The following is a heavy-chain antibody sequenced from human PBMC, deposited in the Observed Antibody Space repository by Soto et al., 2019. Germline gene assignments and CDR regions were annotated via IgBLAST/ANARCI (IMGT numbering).Heavy chain of an antibody. J-gene: IGHJ5*02. CDR3: ATCGSSGYYGSGSYSWFDP. D-gene: IGHD3-10*01. CDR1: GGSFSGYY. Sequence: ASETLSLTCAVYGGSFSGYYWSWIRQPPGKGLEWIGEINHSGGTNYNPSLKSRVTISVDTSKNQFSLKLSSVTAADTAVYYCATCGSSGYYGSGSYSWFDPWGQGTLVTVSS. CDR2: INHSGGT. V-gene: IGHV4-34*01.